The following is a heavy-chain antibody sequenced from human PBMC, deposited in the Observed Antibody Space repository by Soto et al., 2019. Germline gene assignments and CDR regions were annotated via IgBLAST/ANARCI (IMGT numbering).Heavy chain of an antibody. V-gene: IGHV3-30-3*01. D-gene: IGHD3-22*01. CDR2: ISYDGSNK. J-gene: IGHJ4*02. Sequence: GGSLRLSCAASGFTFSSYAMHWVRQAPGKGLEWVAVISYDGSNKYYADSVKGRFTISRDNSKNTLYLQMNSLRAEDTAVYYCAKNLFYYYDSTGNHFDFWGQGTLVTVSS. CDR3: AKNLFYYYDSTGNHFDF. CDR1: GFTFSSYA.